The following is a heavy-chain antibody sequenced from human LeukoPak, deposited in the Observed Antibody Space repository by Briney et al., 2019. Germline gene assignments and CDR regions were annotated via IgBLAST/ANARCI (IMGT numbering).Heavy chain of an antibody. CDR3: ARTHGGKNY. V-gene: IGHV1-2*02. D-gene: IGHD2-15*01. CDR1: GYTFTGYY. Sequence: ASVKVSCKASGYTFTGYYMHWVRQAPGQGLEWVGRIDPNSGGTNYAQRFQGRVTMTRDTSISTAYMELSRLRSDDTAVYYCARTHGGKNYWGQGTLVTVSS. J-gene: IGHJ4*02. CDR2: IDPNSGGT.